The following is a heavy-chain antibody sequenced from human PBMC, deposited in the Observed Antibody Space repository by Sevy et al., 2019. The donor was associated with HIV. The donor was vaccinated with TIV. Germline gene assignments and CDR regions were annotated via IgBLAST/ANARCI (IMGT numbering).Heavy chain of an antibody. CDR2: ISKSSSYI. V-gene: IGHV3-21*04. Sequence: GGSLRLSCAASGSSFESFAMNWVRQAPGKGLEWVAYISKSSSYIYYADSVKGRFTISRDNAKKSLFLQMNSLGAEDTAVYYCTRGSGIDYYEEGMDLWGQGTTVTVSS. D-gene: IGHD3-10*01. CDR3: TRGSGIDYYEEGMDL. CDR1: GSSFESFA. J-gene: IGHJ6*02.